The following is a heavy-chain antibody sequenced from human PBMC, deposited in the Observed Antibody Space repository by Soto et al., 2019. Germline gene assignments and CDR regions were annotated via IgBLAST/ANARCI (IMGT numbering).Heavy chain of an antibody. CDR2: ISGSAGSSGP. Sequence: DVQLLESGGVLVQPGGSLRLSCVASGFTFSTYTMSWVRQAPGKGLEWVSVISGSAGSSGPSYADSVQGRFSISRDNARNTLYLQMNSLRGEDTSMYYCAKARCSTANCYVPEYWGQGTRVTVSS. D-gene: IGHD2-2*01. CDR1: GFTFSTYT. CDR3: AKARCSTANCYVPEY. J-gene: IGHJ4*02. V-gene: IGHV3-23*01.